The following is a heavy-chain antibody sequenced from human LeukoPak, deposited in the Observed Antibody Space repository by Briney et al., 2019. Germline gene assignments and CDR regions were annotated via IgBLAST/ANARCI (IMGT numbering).Heavy chain of an antibody. V-gene: IGHV1-18*01. CDR1: GYTFTSYG. CDR2: ISAYNGNT. J-gene: IGHJ6*02. Sequence: GASVKASCKASGYTFTSYGISWVRQAPGQGLEWMGWISAYNGNTNYAQKLQGRVTMTTDTSTSTAYMELRSLRSDDTAVYYCARPSAGYSSGWYSGPISPYYYYGMDVWGQGTTVTVPS. D-gene: IGHD6-19*01. CDR3: ARPSAGYSSGWYSGPISPYYYYGMDV.